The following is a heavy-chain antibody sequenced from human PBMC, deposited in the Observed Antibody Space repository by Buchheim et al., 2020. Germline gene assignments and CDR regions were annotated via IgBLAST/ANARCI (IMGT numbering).Heavy chain of an antibody. D-gene: IGHD2-15*01. CDR3: ARGVSPGGPGVDNWFDP. CDR2: IYYSGST. CDR1: GGSISSGDYY. Sequence: QVQLQESGPGLVKPSQTLSLTCTVSGGSISSGDYYWSWIRQPPGKGLEWIGYIYYSGSTYYNPSLKIRVTISVDTSKNQFSLKLSSGTAADTAGYYCARGVSPGGPGVDNWFDPWGQGTL. J-gene: IGHJ5*02. V-gene: IGHV4-30-4*01.